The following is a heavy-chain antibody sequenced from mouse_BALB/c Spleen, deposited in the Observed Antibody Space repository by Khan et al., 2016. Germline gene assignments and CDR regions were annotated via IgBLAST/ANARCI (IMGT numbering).Heavy chain of an antibody. V-gene: IGHV5-4*02. CDR3: ASTYGNYGYFDV. J-gene: IGHJ1*01. CDR1: GFTFSDYY. D-gene: IGHD2-1*01. Sequence: EVQLQESGGGLVKPGGSLKLSCAASGFTFSDYYMYWVRQTPEKRLEWVATISDGGSYTYYPDSVKGRFTISRDNAKNNLYLQMSSLKSEDTAMXYCASTYGNYGYFDVWGAGTTVTVSS. CDR2: ISDGGSYT.